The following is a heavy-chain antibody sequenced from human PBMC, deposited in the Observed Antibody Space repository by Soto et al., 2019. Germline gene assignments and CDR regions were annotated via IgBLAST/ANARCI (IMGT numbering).Heavy chain of an antibody. CDR1: GVSISSNY. V-gene: IGHV4-59*01. CDR2: IHYTGNT. Sequence: SETLSLTCIVSGVSISSNYWSWIRQPPGQGLEWIGYIHYTGNTNFNPSLKNRVIISVDTSKNQFSLRLISVTAADTAVYYCARSYPNTIFGVVPSRGLDVWGQGTTVTVSS. J-gene: IGHJ6*02. D-gene: IGHD3-3*01. CDR3: ARSYPNTIFGVVPSRGLDV.